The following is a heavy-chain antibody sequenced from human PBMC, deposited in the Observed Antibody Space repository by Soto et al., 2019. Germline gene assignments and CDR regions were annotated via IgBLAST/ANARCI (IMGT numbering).Heavy chain of an antibody. Sequence: PGGSLRLSCAASGFTVSSNYMSWVRQAPGKGLEWVSVIYSGGSTYYADSVKGRFTISRDNSKNTLYLQMNSLRAEDTAVYYCARDDSSGYPDYWGQGTLVTVSS. J-gene: IGHJ4*02. CDR1: GFTVSSNY. CDR2: IYSGGST. V-gene: IGHV3-53*01. CDR3: ARDDSSGYPDY. D-gene: IGHD3-22*01.